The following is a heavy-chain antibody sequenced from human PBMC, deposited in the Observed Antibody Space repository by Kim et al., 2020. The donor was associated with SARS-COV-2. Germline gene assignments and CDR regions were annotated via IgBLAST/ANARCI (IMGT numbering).Heavy chain of an antibody. CDR1: GFTFDNYN. CDR2: IGFMSAYK. Sequence: GGSLRLSCAASGFTFDNYNMNWVRQSPGRGLEWVSSIGFMSAYKYYAEAVRGRFTISRDSDKKSLFLHMTSLRVEDSAVYYCVRNGNHGVVTPPDPFDFWGQGTLVTVAS. CDR3: VRNGNHGVVTPPDPFDF. D-gene: IGHD3-3*01. V-gene: IGHV3-21*01. J-gene: IGHJ4*02.